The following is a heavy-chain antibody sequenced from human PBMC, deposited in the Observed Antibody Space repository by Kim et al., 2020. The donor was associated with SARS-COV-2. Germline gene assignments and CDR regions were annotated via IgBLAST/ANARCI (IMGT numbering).Heavy chain of an antibody. CDR3: AGNRLAGQRLWFEELLVPFTL. Sequence: ASVKVSCKASGYDFSDYFMHWVRQAPGQGLEWMGRINPNSGATDFAQKFQGRVTVTSDTSLSTTYMEMTGLTSDDTAVYYCAGNRLAGQRLWFEELLVPFTLWGQGTLVTLS. D-gene: IGHD3-10*01. CDR1: GYDFSDYF. J-gene: IGHJ1*01. V-gene: IGHV1-2*06. CDR2: INPNSGAT.